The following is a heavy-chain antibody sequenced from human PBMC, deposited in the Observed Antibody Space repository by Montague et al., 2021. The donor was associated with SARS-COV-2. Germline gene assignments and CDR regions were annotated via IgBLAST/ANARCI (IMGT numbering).Heavy chain of an antibody. J-gene: IGHJ5*02. CDR2: IYYSGST. CDR1: GGSISSSSYY. CDR3: ARPLNLYYYGSGSYSSWFDP. Sequence: SETLSLTCTVSGGSISSSSYYWGWIRQPPRKGLEWIGSIYYSGSTCYNPSLKSRVTISVDTSKNQFSLKLSSVTAADTAVYYCARPLNLYYYGSGSYSSWFDPWGQGTLVTVSS. D-gene: IGHD3-10*01. V-gene: IGHV4-39*01.